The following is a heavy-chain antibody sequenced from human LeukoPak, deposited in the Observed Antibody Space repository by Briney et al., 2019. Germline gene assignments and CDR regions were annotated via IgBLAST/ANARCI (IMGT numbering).Heavy chain of an antibody. J-gene: IGHJ2*01. D-gene: IGHD3-16*01. Sequence: GRSLRLSCAASGFTINRHGMHWGRKAPGKGQEGVAVIGDTGRAKYYADSVEGRFTASRDNFKNTLYPEMNSLRYDDTALYYCAREAAWGNWYFDHWGRGTLVTVSS. CDR3: AREAAWGNWYFDH. CDR1: GFTINRHG. V-gene: IGHV3-30*03. CDR2: IGDTGRAK.